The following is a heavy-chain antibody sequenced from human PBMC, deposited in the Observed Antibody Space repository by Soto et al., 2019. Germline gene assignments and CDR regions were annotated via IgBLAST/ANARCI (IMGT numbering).Heavy chain of an antibody. J-gene: IGHJ4*02. CDR2: IYYSGST. V-gene: IGHV4-39*01. CDR1: GGSISSSSYY. D-gene: IGHD2-15*01. CDR3: ARLVEAPHFDY. Sequence: SETLSLTCTVSGGSISSSSYYWGWIRQPPGKGLEWIGSIYYSGSTYYNPSLKSRVTISVDTSKNQFSLKLSSVTAADTAVYYCARLVEAPHFDYWGQGTLVTVSS.